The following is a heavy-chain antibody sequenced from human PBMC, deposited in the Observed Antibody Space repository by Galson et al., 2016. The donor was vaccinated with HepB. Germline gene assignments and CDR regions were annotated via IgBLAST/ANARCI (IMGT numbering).Heavy chain of an antibody. D-gene: IGHD1-1*01. CDR3: ARGKSLLTMPWNYGLDV. CDR2: IETAGDT. Sequence: SLRLSCAASGFTFSIHDMHWVRQVTGKGLEWVSAIETAGDTYYPDSVKGQFTISRENAKNSLYLQMNDLKAGDTAVYYCARGKSLLTMPWNYGLDVWGKGTAVTVSS. CDR1: GFTFSIHD. J-gene: IGHJ6*04. V-gene: IGHV3-13*01.